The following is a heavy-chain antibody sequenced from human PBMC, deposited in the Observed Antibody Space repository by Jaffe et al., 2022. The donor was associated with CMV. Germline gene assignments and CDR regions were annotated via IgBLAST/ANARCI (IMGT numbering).Heavy chain of an antibody. J-gene: IGHJ3*02. D-gene: IGHD2-21*02. CDR3: AKDLAYCGGDCYSGAFDI. Sequence: EVQLVESGGGLVQPGGSLRLSCAASGFTFSSYAMSWVRQAPGKGLEWVSAISGSGGSTYYADSVKGRFTISRDNSKNTLYLQMNSLRAEDTAVYYCAKDLAYCGGDCYSGAFDIWGQGTMVTVSS. V-gene: IGHV3-23*04. CDR2: ISGSGGST. CDR1: GFTFSSYA.